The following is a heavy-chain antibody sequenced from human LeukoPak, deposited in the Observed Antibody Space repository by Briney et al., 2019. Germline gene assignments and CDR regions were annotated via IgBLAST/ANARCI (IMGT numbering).Heavy chain of an antibody. J-gene: IGHJ4*02. D-gene: IGHD5-12*01. V-gene: IGHV4-34*01. Sequence: SETLSLTCAVYGGSFSGYYWSWIRQPPGKGLEWIGEINHSGSTNYNPSLKSRVTISVDTSKNQFSLKLSSVTAADTAVYYCAGLVDSASPDYWGQGTLVTVSS. CDR3: AGLVDSASPDY. CDR1: GGSFSGYY. CDR2: INHSGST.